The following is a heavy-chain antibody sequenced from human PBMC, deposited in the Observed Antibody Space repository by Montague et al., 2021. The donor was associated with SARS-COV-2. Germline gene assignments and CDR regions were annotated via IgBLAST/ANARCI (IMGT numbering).Heavy chain of an antibody. V-gene: IGHV4-59*13. D-gene: IGHD6-19*01. CDR1: SGSIRNYY. CDR3: ARVRYSDGWTFDY. J-gene: IGHJ4*03. Sequence: SETLSLTCTVSSGSIRNYYWSWIRQPPGKGLEWIGYVYSSGSTNYNPSLEGRVTMSVDTSKNQFSLKLISVTAADTAVYYCARVRYSDGWTFDYWGQGTTVTVSS. CDR2: VYSSGST.